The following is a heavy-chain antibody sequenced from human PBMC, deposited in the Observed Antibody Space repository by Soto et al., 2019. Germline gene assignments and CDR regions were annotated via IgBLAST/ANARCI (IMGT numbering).Heavy chain of an antibody. D-gene: IGHD4-17*01. CDR1: GASIRSGGYY. CDR3: ARQYGTTVFDY. V-gene: IGHV4-31*03. Sequence: SETLSLTCTVSGASIRSGGYYWSWIRQHPGKGLEWIGYIYYSGTTFYNPSLKSRITMSVDTSKNQFSLKLSSVTAADAAVYYCARQYGTTVFDYWVQGTLVTVSS. J-gene: IGHJ4*02. CDR2: IYYSGTT.